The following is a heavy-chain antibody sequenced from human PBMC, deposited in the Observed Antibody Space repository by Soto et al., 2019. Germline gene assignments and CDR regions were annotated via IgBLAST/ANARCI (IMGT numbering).Heavy chain of an antibody. V-gene: IGHV3-33*01. D-gene: IGHD6-19*01. CDR3: ARDWEYSRGWYDAFGI. CDR2: IWYDGSNK. Sequence: VKGREWVAVIWYDGSNKYYADSVKGRFTISRDNSKNTLYLQMNSLRAEDTAVYYCARDWEYSRGWYDAFGICGQGTMVTGSS. J-gene: IGHJ3*02.